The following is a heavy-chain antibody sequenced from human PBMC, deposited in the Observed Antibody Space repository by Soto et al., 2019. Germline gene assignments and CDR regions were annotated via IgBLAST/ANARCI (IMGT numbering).Heavy chain of an antibody. D-gene: IGHD6-19*01. Sequence: DVQLLESGGGVVQSGGSLRLSCSASGFAFSDYSMHWVRQAPGKGPEWVSAISGGGGNTYYAGSVNGRFTISIDNSRNTLYMQMHSLRDDDTALSLCAKETYGSGWTLDSWGQGTRAPVSS. J-gene: IGHJ4*02. CDR2: ISGGGGNT. CDR3: AKETYGSGWTLDS. V-gene: IGHV3-23*01. CDR1: GFAFSDYS.